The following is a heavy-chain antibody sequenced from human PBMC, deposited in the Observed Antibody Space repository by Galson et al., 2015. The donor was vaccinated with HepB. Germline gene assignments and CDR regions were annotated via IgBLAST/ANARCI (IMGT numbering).Heavy chain of an antibody. CDR3: ARERFDFWSALHYGMDV. CDR2: INSDGSST. CDR1: GFTFSSYR. D-gene: IGHD3/OR15-3a*01. J-gene: IGHJ6*02. Sequence: SLRLSCAASGFTFSSYRMHWVRQAPGKGLVWVSRINSDGSSTSYADSVKGRFTISRDNAKNTLYLQMNSLRAEDTAVYYCARERFDFWSALHYGMDVWGQGTTVTVSS. V-gene: IGHV3-74*01.